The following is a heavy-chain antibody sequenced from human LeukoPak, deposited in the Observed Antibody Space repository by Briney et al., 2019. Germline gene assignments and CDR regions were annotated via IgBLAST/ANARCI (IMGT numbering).Heavy chain of an antibody. J-gene: IGHJ4*02. Sequence: SETLSLTCAVYGGSFSGYYWSWIRQPPGKGLEWIGEIHHSGSTNYKPSLKSRVTISVDTSKNQFSLKLSSVTAADTAVYYCARGGMVGCSSNLAYWGQGTLVTVSS. D-gene: IGHD6-13*01. CDR1: GGSFSGYY. CDR2: IHHSGST. V-gene: IGHV4-34*01. CDR3: ARGGMVGCSSNLAY.